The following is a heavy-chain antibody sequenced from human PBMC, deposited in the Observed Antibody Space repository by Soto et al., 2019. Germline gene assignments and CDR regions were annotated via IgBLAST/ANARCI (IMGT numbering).Heavy chain of an antibody. CDR1: RDSGLSKSVA. V-gene: IGHV6-1*01. CDR2: TYYRSKWYD. CDR3: ARQQLHWLDP. D-gene: IGHD6-13*01. Sequence: QTLTLTCGIFRDSGLSKSVAWNWFSQSPSRGLEWLGRTYYRSKWYDDYAVSVKSRITINPDTSKNQFSLQLNSLTPEDTAGYYCARQQLHWLDPWGQGTLVTVSS. J-gene: IGHJ5*02.